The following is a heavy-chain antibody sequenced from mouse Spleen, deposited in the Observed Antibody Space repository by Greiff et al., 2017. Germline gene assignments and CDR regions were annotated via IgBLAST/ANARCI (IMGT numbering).Heavy chain of an antibody. CDR1: GFTFSSYA. D-gene: IGHD2-10*02. J-gene: IGHJ2*01. CDR2: ISSGGSYT. V-gene: IGHV5-9-3*01. Sequence: VQLKESGGGLVKPGGSLKLSCAASGFTFSSYAMSWVRQTPEKRLEWVATISSGGSYTYYPDSVKGRFTISRDNAKNTLYLQMSSLRSEDTAMYYCARHGEVWRDWGQGTTLTVSS. CDR3: ARHGEVWRD.